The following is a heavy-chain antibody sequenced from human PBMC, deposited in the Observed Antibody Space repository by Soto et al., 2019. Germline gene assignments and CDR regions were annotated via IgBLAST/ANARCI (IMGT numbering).Heavy chain of an antibody. CDR1: GFTFSSYA. CDR3: ARGRKTSGDRDYYGMDV. J-gene: IGHJ6*02. Sequence: GGSLRLSCAASGFTFSSYAMHWVRQAPGKGLEWVAVISYDGSNKYYADSVKGRFTISRDNSKNTLYLQMNSLRAEDTAVYYCARGRKTSGDRDYYGMDVWGQGTTVTVSS. D-gene: IGHD2-21*02. V-gene: IGHV3-30-3*01. CDR2: ISYDGSNK.